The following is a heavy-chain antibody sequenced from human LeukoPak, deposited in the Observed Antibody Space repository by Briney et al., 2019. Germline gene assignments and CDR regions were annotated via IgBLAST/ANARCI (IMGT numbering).Heavy chain of an antibody. CDR1: GFTFSSYG. D-gene: IGHD3-22*01. Sequence: GGSLRLSCAASGFTFSSYGMHWVRQAPGKGLEWVAVIWYDGSNKYYADSVKGRFTISRDNSKNTLYLQMNSLRAEDTAVYYCAREDSSGYYSVDYYFDYWGQGTLVTVSS. CDR2: IWYDGSNK. J-gene: IGHJ4*02. CDR3: AREDSSGYYSVDYYFDY. V-gene: IGHV3-33*01.